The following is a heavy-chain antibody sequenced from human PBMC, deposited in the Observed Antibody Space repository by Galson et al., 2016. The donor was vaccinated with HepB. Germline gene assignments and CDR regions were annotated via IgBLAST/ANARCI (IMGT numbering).Heavy chain of an antibody. Sequence: SLRLSCAASEFTFSSYYMGWVRLAPGKGLEWVANIKEDGSRQYYVDSVEGRLTISRDNAKDSLYLQMNSLRAEDTAVYYCARYRRYSANYYMDVWGKGTTVAVSS. J-gene: IGHJ6*03. CDR2: IKEDGSRQ. CDR3: ARYRRYSANYYMDV. CDR1: EFTFSSYY. V-gene: IGHV3-7*03. D-gene: IGHD2-8*01.